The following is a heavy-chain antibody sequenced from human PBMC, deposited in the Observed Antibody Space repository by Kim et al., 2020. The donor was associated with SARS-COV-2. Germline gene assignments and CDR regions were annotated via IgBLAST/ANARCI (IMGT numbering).Heavy chain of an antibody. CDR3: ARVDSSGWYGAYYYGMDV. Sequence: LKSRVTISVDKSKNQFSLKLSSVTAAGTAVYYCARVDSSGWYGAYYYGMDVWGQGTTVTVSS. J-gene: IGHJ6*02. V-gene: IGHV4-4*02. D-gene: IGHD6-19*01.